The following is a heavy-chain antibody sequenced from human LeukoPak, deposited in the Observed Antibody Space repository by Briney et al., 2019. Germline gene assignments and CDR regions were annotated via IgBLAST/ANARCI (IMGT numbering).Heavy chain of an antibody. Sequence: SETLSLACTVSGGSISSSNYYWNWIRQPAGKGLEWIGRIYTSGSTNYNPSLKSRVTISVDTSKNQFSLKLSSVTAADTALYYCARGLWFGDENPPYFDYWGQGTLVTVSS. D-gene: IGHD3-10*01. CDR1: GGSISSSNYY. CDR2: IYTSGST. CDR3: ARGLWFGDENPPYFDY. J-gene: IGHJ4*02. V-gene: IGHV4-61*02.